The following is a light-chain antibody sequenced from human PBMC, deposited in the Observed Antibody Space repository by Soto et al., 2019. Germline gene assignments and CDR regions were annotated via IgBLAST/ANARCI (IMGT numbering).Light chain of an antibody. CDR2: EGS. J-gene: IGLJ1*01. Sequence: QSALTQPASVSGSPGQSITISCTGTSSDVGSYNLVSWYQQHPGKAPKLMIYEGSQRPSGVSNRFSGSKSGKTASLTISGLQAEDEADYYCCSYAVSSTFVFGTGTKVTVL. CDR1: SSDVGSYNL. V-gene: IGLV2-23*01. CDR3: CSYAVSSTFV.